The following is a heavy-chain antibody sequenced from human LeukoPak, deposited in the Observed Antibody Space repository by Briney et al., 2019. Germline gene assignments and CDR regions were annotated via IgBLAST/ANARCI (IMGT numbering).Heavy chain of an antibody. CDR3: ARTTLMENLYCSSTSCRSWYYYGMDV. Sequence: GASVKVSCKASGGTFSSYAISWVRQAPGQGLEWMGGIISRSDETNYAQRFQGRVTITADKSTSTAYMELSSLRSEDTAVYYCARTTLMENLYCSSTSCRSWYYYGMDVWGQGTTVTVSS. CDR1: GGTFSSYA. V-gene: IGHV1-69*06. J-gene: IGHJ6*02. D-gene: IGHD2-2*01. CDR2: IISRSDET.